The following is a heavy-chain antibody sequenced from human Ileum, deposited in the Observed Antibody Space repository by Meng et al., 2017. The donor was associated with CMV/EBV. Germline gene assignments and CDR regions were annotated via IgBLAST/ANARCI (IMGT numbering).Heavy chain of an antibody. D-gene: IGHD1-7*01. Sequence: GESLKISCASSGLSVTNAWMSWVRQAPGKGLEWIGRIKPNSAGGTADYAAPVKGRFTISRDDSKNTLYLQMNSLKSEDTAVDYCTPNYLDYWGQGTLVTVSS. CDR1: GLSVTNAW. CDR2: IKPNSAGGTA. J-gene: IGHJ4*02. V-gene: IGHV3-15*01. CDR3: TPNYLDY.